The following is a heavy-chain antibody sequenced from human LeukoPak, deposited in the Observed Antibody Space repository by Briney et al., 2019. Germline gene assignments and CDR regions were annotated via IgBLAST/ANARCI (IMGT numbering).Heavy chain of an antibody. Sequence: SETLSLTCAVYGGSFSGYYWSWIRQPPGKGLEWIGEINHSGSTNYNPSLKSRVTISVDTSKNQFSLKLGSVTAADTAVYYCASMRYSYGYFRRVGMDVWGQGTTVTVSS. V-gene: IGHV4-34*01. J-gene: IGHJ6*02. CDR1: GGSFSGYY. CDR3: ASMRYSYGYFRRVGMDV. D-gene: IGHD5-18*01. CDR2: INHSGST.